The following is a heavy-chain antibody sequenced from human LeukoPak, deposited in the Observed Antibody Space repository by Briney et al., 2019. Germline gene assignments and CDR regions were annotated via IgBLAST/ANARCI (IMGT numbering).Heavy chain of an antibody. CDR1: GGSFSGYY. D-gene: IGHD5-24*01. J-gene: IGHJ3*02. CDR3: ARGKLPAGPYPDAFDI. CDR2: INHSGST. V-gene: IGHV4-34*01. Sequence: SETLSLTCAVYGGSFSGYYWSWIRQPPGKGLEWIGEINHSGSTNYNPSLKSRVTISVDTSKNQFSLKLSSVTAADTAVYYCARGKLPAGPYPDAFDIWGQGTMVTVSS.